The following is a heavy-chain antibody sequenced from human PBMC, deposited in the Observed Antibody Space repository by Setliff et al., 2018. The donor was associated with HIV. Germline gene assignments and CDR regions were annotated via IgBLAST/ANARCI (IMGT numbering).Heavy chain of an antibody. CDR3: AKVFAFGIDGFDI. J-gene: IGHJ3*02. D-gene: IGHD3-10*01. CDR1: GFTFSNYA. Sequence: LRLSCAASGFTFSNYAMGWVRQGPGKGLEWVSTVGAVGSPTHYAESVRGRFTISKDNSKSTLSLQMNSLREEDTAVYFCAKVFAFGIDGFDIWGQGTMVTVSS. CDR2: VGAVGSPT. V-gene: IGHV3-23*01.